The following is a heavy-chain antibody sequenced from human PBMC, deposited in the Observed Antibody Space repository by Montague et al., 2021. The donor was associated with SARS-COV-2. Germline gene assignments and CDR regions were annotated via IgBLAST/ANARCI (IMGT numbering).Heavy chain of an antibody. CDR3: ARVGGNEYRFFDY. Sequence: TLSLTCTVSGGSMSSGDYHWSWVRQPAGKGLEWIGYIYTLGSTNYNLSLKSRVTMSVDTSNNQFSLNLSSVTAADTAVYYCARVGGNEYRFFDYWGQGSLVTVSS. D-gene: IGHD1-1*01. V-gene: IGHV4-61*09. CDR1: GGSMSSGDYH. CDR2: IYTLGST. J-gene: IGHJ4*02.